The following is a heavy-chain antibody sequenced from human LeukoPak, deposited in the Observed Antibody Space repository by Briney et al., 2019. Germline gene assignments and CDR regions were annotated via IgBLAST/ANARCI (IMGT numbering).Heavy chain of an antibody. Sequence: ASVKVSCKVSGYTLTELSMHWVRQAPGKGLEWMGGFDPEDGETIYAQRFQGRVTMTEDTSTDTAYMELSSLRSEDTAVYYCATVGVTTYYYGSGAPTYYFDYWGQGTLVTVSS. D-gene: IGHD3-10*01. CDR1: GYTLTELS. J-gene: IGHJ4*02. CDR2: FDPEDGET. V-gene: IGHV1-24*01. CDR3: ATVGVTTYYYGSGAPTYYFDY.